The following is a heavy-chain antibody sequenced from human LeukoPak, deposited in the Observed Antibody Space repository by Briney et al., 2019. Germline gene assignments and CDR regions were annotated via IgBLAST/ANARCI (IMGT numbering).Heavy chain of an antibody. D-gene: IGHD6-13*01. V-gene: IGHV3-7*01. Sequence: GGSLRLSCAASEFAFDDYWMAWVRQAPGTRLEWVANINRDESEKYYVDSVKGRFTISRDNAKNSLYLQMNSLRAEDTAVYYCARDGGAAAVHFDYWGQGTLVTVSS. J-gene: IGHJ4*02. CDR1: EFAFDDYW. CDR2: INRDESEK. CDR3: ARDGGAAAVHFDY.